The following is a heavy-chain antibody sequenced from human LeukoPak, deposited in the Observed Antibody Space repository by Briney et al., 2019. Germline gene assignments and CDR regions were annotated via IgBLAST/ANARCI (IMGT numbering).Heavy chain of an antibody. CDR1: GFTFSSYA. Sequence: GVSLRLSCAASGFTFSSYAMSWVRQAPGKGLEWVSAISGSGGSTYYADSVKGRFTISRDNSKNTLYLQMNSLRAEDTAVYYCAKPQVGTGTRGRGAFDIWGQGTMVTVSS. V-gene: IGHV3-23*01. D-gene: IGHD1-1*01. CDR2: ISGSGGST. CDR3: AKPQVGTGTRGRGAFDI. J-gene: IGHJ3*02.